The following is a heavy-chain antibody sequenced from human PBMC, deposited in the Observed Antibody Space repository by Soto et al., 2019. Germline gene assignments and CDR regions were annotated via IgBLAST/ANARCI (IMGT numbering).Heavy chain of an antibody. CDR3: ARDQLTIGIAGAGNYYYYGMHV. J-gene: IGHJ6*02. D-gene: IGHD6-19*01. CDR2: INPGGGST. V-gene: IGHV1-46*01. CDR1: GYTFTSYY. Sequence: ASVKVSCKASGYTFTSYYMHWVRQAPGQGLEWMGIINPGGGSTSYAQKFQGRVTMTRDTSTSTVYMELSSLRSEDTAVYYCARDQLTIGIAGAGNYYYYGMHVWGQGPTVTVSS.